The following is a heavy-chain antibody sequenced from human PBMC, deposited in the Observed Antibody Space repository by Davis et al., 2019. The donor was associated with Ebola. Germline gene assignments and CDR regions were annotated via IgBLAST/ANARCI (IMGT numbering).Heavy chain of an antibody. D-gene: IGHD5/OR15-5a*01. J-gene: IGHJ6*02. V-gene: IGHV1-18*01. CDR1: GYAFRNYG. CDR3: ARAYSVYDHYGMDV. CDR2: ISGYNDDI. Sequence: AASVKVSCKASGYAFRNYGISWVRQAPGQGLGWMGWISGYNDDINYAQKFQGRVTMTTDTSTSTAYMEVRSLRSDDTAVYYCARAYSVYDHYGMDVWGQGTTVTVSS.